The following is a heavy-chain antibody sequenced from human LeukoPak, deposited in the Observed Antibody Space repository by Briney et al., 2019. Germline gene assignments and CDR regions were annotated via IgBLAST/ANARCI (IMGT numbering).Heavy chain of an antibody. Sequence: SETLSLTCTASGGSIRSGDYHWSWIRQPPGKGLEWIGYIYYSGSTFYKPSLKSRVTISVDTSKNQFSLKMSSVTAADTAVYYCARHGINLWYFDLWGRGTLVTVSS. D-gene: IGHD3-10*01. CDR3: ARHGINLWYFDL. V-gene: IGHV4-30-4*01. CDR2: IYYSGST. CDR1: GGSIRSGDYH. J-gene: IGHJ2*01.